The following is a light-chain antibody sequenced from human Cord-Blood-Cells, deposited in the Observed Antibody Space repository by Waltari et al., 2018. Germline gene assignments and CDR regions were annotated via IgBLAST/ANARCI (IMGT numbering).Light chain of an antibody. J-gene: IGLJ2*01. CDR1: SSDVGSYNR. CDR2: EVS. CDR3: SSYTSSSTFVV. V-gene: IGLV2-18*03. Sequence: QSALTQPPSVSGSPGQSVTISCTGTSSDVGSYNRVSWYQQPPGTAPKLMIYEVSNRPSGVPARFAGSKSGNTASLRTSGLQAEDEADYYCSSYTSSSTFVVFGVGTKLTVL.